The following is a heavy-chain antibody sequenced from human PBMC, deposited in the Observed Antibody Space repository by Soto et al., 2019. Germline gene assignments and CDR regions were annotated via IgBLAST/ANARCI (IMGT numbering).Heavy chain of an antibody. CDR2: IKQDGSEK. CDR3: ARVVKCGWNDEGHAFDI. J-gene: IGHJ3*02. CDR1: GFTFSSSW. Sequence: GGSLRLSCAPSGFTFSSSWMSWVRQAPGKGLEWVANIKQDGSEKYYVDSVKGRFTITRDNAMNSLNLQMTSLRAEDTAVYYCARVVKCGWNDEGHAFDIWGQGTMVTVSS. D-gene: IGHD1-1*01. V-gene: IGHV3-7*01.